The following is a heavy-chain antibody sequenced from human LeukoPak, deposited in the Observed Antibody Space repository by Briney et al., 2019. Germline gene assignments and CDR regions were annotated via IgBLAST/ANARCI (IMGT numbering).Heavy chain of an antibody. Sequence: GGSLRLSCAASGFTFSSYTMSWVRQAPGKGLEWVSAISGSGGSTYYADSVKGRFTISRDNSKNTLYLQMNSLRAEDTAVYYCAKDAKYSSGTNWFDPWGQGTLVTVSS. CDR1: GFTFSSYT. D-gene: IGHD6-19*01. CDR2: ISGSGGST. V-gene: IGHV3-23*01. J-gene: IGHJ5*02. CDR3: AKDAKYSSGTNWFDP.